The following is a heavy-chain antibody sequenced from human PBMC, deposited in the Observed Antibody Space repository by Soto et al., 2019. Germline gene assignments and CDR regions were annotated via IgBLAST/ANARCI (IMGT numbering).Heavy chain of an antibody. CDR2: ISGSGGST. CDR1: GFTFSSYA. J-gene: IGHJ6*02. D-gene: IGHD6-13*01. CDR3: ATGPIAAALHNDYYYGMDV. V-gene: IGHV3-23*01. Sequence: GGSLRLSCAASGFTFSSYAMNWVRQAPGEGLEWVSTISGSGGSTYYADSVKGRFTISRDNSKNTLYLQMNSLRADDTAVYYCATGPIAAALHNDYYYGMDVWGQGTTVTVSS.